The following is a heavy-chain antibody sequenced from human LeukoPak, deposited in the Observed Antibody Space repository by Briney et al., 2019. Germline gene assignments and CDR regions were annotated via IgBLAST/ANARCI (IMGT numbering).Heavy chain of an antibody. J-gene: IGHJ4*02. Sequence: ASVKVSCKASGYTFTNYYMHWVRQAPGQGLEWMGIINPSGGSTSYAQKFQGRLTMTRDTSTSTVYMELSSLRSEDTAVYCCARAVQLWDPDYWGQGTLVTVSS. CDR3: ARAVQLWDPDY. CDR2: INPSGGST. D-gene: IGHD5-18*01. CDR1: GYTFTNYY. V-gene: IGHV1-46*01.